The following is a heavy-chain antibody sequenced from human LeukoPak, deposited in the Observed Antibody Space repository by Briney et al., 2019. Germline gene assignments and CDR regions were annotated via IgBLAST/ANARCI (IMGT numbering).Heavy chain of an antibody. CDR2: ILFRGAT. J-gene: IGHJ4*01. CDR1: GDSISSYSYY. CDR3: ARESGDTRTVNSFDF. D-gene: IGHD2-21*01. V-gene: IGHV4-39*07. Sequence: SETLSLTCTVSGDSISSYSYYWAWIRQPPGKGLEWSGSILFRGATYSNPSLKPRIIMSVDTSQNHFSLKLTSVTAADTAVYFCARESGDTRTVNSFDFWGRGTLITVSS.